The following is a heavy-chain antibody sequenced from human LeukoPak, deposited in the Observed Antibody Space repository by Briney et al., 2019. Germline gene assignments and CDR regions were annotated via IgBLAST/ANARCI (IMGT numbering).Heavy chain of an antibody. D-gene: IGHD1-26*01. Sequence: GGSLRLSCAASGFTFSSYAMSWVRQAPGKGLEWVSAISGSGGITYYADSVKGRFTISRDNSKNTLYLQMNSLRAEDTAVYYCAKRGAEVGATVAPGDYWGQGTLVTVSS. J-gene: IGHJ4*02. CDR3: AKRGAEVGATVAPGDY. CDR1: GFTFSSYA. CDR2: ISGSGGIT. V-gene: IGHV3-23*01.